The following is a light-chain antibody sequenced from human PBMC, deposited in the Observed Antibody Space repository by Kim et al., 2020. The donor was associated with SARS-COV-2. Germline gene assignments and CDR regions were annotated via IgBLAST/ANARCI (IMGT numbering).Light chain of an antibody. V-gene: IGKV3-20*01. Sequence: EIVLTQSPGTLSLSPGERATLSCRASQSVSSSYLAWYQQKPGQAPRLLIYGASSRATGIPDRFSGSGSGTDFTLTISRLGPEDFAVYYCQQYSSSSWTFGQGTKVEIK. CDR3: QQYSSSSWT. J-gene: IGKJ1*01. CDR1: QSVSSSY. CDR2: GAS.